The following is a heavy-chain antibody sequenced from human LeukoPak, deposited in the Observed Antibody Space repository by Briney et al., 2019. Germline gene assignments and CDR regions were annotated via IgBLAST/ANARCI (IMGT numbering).Heavy chain of an antibody. CDR3: ARWDDSAWAFGN. CDR2: IYTSGST. V-gene: IGHV4-61*02. CDR1: GGSISSGSYY. D-gene: IGHD6-19*01. Sequence: PSGTLSLTCTVSGGSISSGSYYWSWIRQPAGKGLEWIGRIYTSGSTNYNPSLKSRVTISVDTSKNQFSLKLSSVTAADTAVYYCARWDDSAWAFGNWGPGTLVTVSS. J-gene: IGHJ4*02.